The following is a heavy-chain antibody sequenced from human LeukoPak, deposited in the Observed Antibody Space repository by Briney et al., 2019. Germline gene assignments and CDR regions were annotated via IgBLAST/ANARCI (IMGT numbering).Heavy chain of an antibody. CDR1: GGSISSYY. D-gene: IGHD2-2*01. Sequence: SETLSLTCTVSGGSISSYYWSWIRQPAGKGLEWIGRIYTSGSTNYNPSLKSRVTISVDTSKNQFSLKLSSVTAADTAVYYCARAGYCSSTSCYFDYWGRGTLVTVSS. J-gene: IGHJ4*02. CDR2: IYTSGST. V-gene: IGHV4-4*07. CDR3: ARAGYCSSTSCYFDY.